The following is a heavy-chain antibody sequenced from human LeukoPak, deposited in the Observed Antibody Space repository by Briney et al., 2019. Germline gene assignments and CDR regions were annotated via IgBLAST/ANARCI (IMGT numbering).Heavy chain of an antibody. D-gene: IGHD4-17*01. CDR3: ARSLYGAPEYFQH. J-gene: IGHJ1*01. CDR1: GYTFTSYD. V-gene: IGHV1-8*03. Sequence: GASVKVSCKASGYTFTSYDINWVRQATGQGLEWMGWMNPNSGNTGYAQKFQGRVTITRNTSISTAYMELRSLRSDDTAVYYCARSLYGAPEYFQHWGQGTLVTVSS. CDR2: MNPNSGNT.